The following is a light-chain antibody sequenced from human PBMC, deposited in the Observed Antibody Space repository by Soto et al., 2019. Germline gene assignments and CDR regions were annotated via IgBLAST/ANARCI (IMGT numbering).Light chain of an antibody. CDR2: AAS. V-gene: IGKV1-39*01. J-gene: IGKJ5*01. CDR1: QSISSY. Sequence: DIQMTQSPSSLSASVGDRVTITCRASQSISSYLNWYQQKPGKAPKLLIYAASSFQSGVPSRFSGSGSGTAFPLTISSLQPEDFATYYCQQSYSTPPITFGQGTRLEIK. CDR3: QQSYSTPPIT.